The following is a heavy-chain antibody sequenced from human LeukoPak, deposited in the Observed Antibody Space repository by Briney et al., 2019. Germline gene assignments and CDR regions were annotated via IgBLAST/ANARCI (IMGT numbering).Heavy chain of an antibody. V-gene: IGHV3-21*01. CDR1: GFSFSSYS. CDR3: ARDRLLEDRDYSSYYYMDV. D-gene: IGHD1-1*01. J-gene: IGHJ6*03. CDR2: ISSSSSYI. Sequence: GGSLRLSCAASGFSFSSYSMNWVRQAPGKGLGWVSSISSSSSYIYYVDSVKGRFTISRDNAKNSLYLQMNSLRAEDTAVYYCARDRLLEDRDYSSYYYMDVWGKGTTVTVSS.